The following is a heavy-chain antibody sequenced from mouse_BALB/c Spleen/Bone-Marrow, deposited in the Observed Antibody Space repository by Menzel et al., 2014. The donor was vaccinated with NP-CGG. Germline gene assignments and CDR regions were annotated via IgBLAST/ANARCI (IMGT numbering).Heavy chain of an antibody. CDR2: IWAGGST. Sequence: VQRVESGPGLVAPSQSLSITCTVSGFSLTSYGVHWVRQPPGKGLEWLGVIWAGGSTNYNSALMSRLSISKDNPKSQVFLKMNSLQTDDAAMYYCARVTTATGGMDYWGQGTSVTVSS. J-gene: IGHJ4*01. D-gene: IGHD1-2*01. V-gene: IGHV2-9*02. CDR3: ARVTTATGGMDY. CDR1: GFSLTSYG.